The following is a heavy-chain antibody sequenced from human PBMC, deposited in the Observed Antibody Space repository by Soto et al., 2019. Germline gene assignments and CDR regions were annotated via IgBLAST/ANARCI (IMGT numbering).Heavy chain of an antibody. J-gene: IGHJ4*02. CDR1: GGFISSGDSS. CDR2: IYHGGTT. Sequence: PPEKLSLTCAVSGGFISSGDSSWSWIRQPPGRGLEWIGHIYHGGTTFYNPSLKSRVAISEDRSKNQFSLNLSSVTAADTAVYYCARGQLHRVIFAYCGQGTLVTVSA. CDR3: ARGQLHRVIFAY. D-gene: IGHD2-2*01. V-gene: IGHV4-30-2*01.